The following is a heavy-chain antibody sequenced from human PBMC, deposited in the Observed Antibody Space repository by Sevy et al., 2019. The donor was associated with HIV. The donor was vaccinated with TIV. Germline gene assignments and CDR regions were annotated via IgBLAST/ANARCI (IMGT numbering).Heavy chain of an antibody. V-gene: IGHV1-18*01. CDR2: ISAYNGNT. CDR3: ARDKGKAVAGTWEDY. CDR1: GYTFTSYG. D-gene: IGHD6-19*01. Sequence: ASVKVSCKASGYTFTSYGISWLRQAPGQGLEWMGWISAYNGNTNYAQKLQGRVTMTTDTSTSTAYMELSSLRSDDTAVYYGARDKGKAVAGTWEDYWGQGTLVTVSS. J-gene: IGHJ4*02.